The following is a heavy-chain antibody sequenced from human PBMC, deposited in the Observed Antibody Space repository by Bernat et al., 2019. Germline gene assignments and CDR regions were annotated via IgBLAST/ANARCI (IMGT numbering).Heavy chain of an antibody. CDR1: GGSISSSSYY. Sequence: QLQLQESGPGLVKPSETLSLTCTVSGGSISSSSYYWGWIRQPPGKGLEWIGSIYYSGSTYYNPSLKSRVTISVDTSKNQFSLKLSSVTAADTAVYYCASQLGGYDYYYYYYYYMDVWGKGTTVTVSS. D-gene: IGHD5-12*01. J-gene: IGHJ6*03. CDR3: ASQLGGYDYYYYYYYYMDV. V-gene: IGHV4-39*01. CDR2: IYYSGST.